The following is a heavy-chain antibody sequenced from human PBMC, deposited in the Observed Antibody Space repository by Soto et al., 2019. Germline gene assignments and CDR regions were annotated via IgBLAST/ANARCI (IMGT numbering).Heavy chain of an antibody. CDR1: GESIDTAGYY. CDR2: IYHSGAT. J-gene: IGHJ4*02. Sequence: QVQLQESGPRLVRPSQTLSLTCTVSGESIDTAGYYWTWIRQRPGRGLEWLGLIYHSGATYYSSSMKSRLSISIDRSQNQFSLKVTSVTAADTAVYFCSRGDYWGQGMLVTVSS. V-gene: IGHV4-31*03. CDR3: SRGDY.